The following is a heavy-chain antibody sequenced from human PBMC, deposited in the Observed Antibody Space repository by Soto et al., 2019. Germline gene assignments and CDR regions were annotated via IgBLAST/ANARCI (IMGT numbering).Heavy chain of an antibody. CDR1: GGSISSGGYY. CDR3: ARAVSPLYYGMDV. V-gene: IGHV4-31*03. D-gene: IGHD2-8*01. CDR2: IYYSGST. Sequence: QVQLQESGPGLVKPSQTLSLTCTVSGGSISSGGYYWSWIRRHPGKGLEWIGYIYYSGSTYYNPSLKSRVTISVDTSKNQFSLKLSSVTAADTAVYYCARAVSPLYYGMDVWGQGTTVTVSS. J-gene: IGHJ6*02.